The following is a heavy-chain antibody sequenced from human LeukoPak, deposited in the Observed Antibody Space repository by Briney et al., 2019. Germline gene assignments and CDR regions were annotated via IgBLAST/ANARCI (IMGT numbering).Heavy chain of an antibody. D-gene: IGHD6-19*01. Sequence: GGPLRLSCAASGFTFSSYWMSWVRQAPRKRVERVAHIKQDGGVKYYVESVKGRFTISRDKAKNSLYLQMNSLRAEDTAVYYCARDSSGWTYYFDYWGQGTLVTVSS. CDR1: GFTFSSYW. V-gene: IGHV3-7*01. CDR2: IKQDGGVK. J-gene: IGHJ4*02. CDR3: ARDSSGWTYYFDY.